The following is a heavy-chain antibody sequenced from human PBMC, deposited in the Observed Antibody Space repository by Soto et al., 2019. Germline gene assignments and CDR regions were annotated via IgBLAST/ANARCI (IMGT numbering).Heavy chain of an antibody. CDR1: GGTFSSYA. CDR3: AREGFANYYDSSGYSPYDAFDI. Sequence: SVKVSCKASGGTFSSYAISWVRQAPGQGLEWMGGIIPIFGTANYAQKFQGRVTITADESTSTAYMELSSLRSEDTAVYYCAREGFANYYDSSGYSPYDAFDIWGQGTMVTVS. D-gene: IGHD3-22*01. CDR2: IIPIFGTA. V-gene: IGHV1-69*13. J-gene: IGHJ3*02.